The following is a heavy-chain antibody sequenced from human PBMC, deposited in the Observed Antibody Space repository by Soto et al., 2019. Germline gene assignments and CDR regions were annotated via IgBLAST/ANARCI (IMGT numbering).Heavy chain of an antibody. CDR1: GFTFSNAW. Sequence: PGGSLRLSCAASGFTFSNAWMSWVRQAPGKGLEWVGRIKSKTDGGTTDYAAPVKGRFTISRDDSKNTLYLQMNSLKTEDTAVYYCTTDGGVHPGYFDYWGQGTLVTVSS. CDR3: TTDGGVHPGYFDY. V-gene: IGHV3-15*01. J-gene: IGHJ4*02. D-gene: IGHD3-10*01. CDR2: IKSKTDGGTT.